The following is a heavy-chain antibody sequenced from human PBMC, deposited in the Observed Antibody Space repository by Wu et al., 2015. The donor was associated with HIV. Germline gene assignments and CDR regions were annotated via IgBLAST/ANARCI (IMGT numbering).Heavy chain of an antibody. V-gene: IGHV1-69*05. CDR2: IIPIFGTA. J-gene: IGHJ6*02. D-gene: IGHD3-10*01. CDR3: ARDLGKLLWFGELIYYYGMDV. Sequence: QVQLVQSGAEVKKPGSSVKVSCKASGGTFSSYAISWVRQAPGQGLEWMGGIIPIFGTANYAQKFQGRVTITTDESTSTAYMELSSLRSEDTAVYYCARDLGKLLWFGELIYYYGMDVWGQGTTVTVSS. CDR1: GGTFSSYA.